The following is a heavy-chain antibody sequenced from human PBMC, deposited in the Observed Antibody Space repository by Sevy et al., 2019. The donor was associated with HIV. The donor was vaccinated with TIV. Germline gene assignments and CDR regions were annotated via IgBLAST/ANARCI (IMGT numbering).Heavy chain of an antibody. V-gene: IGHV3-23*01. CDR3: AKESFMGLSVEYYGMDV. D-gene: IGHD1-1*01. CDR2: ISGSGGST. CDR1: GFTFSSYA. Sequence: GGSLRLSCAASGFTFSSYAMSWVRQAPGKGLEWVSAISGSGGSTYYADSVKGRFTISRDNSKNTLYLQMNSLRAEDTAVYYCAKESFMGLSVEYYGMDVWGQGTTVTVSS. J-gene: IGHJ6*02.